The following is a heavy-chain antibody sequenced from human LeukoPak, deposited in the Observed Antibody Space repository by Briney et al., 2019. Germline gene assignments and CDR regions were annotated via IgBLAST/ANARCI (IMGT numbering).Heavy chain of an antibody. J-gene: IGHJ4*02. D-gene: IGHD3-22*01. CDR3: ARESSGYPYYFEY. CDR1: GFTVSTNY. CDR2: LYHGGST. V-gene: IGHV3-53*01. Sequence: PGGSLRLSCAASGFTVSTNYMSWVRQAPGKGLEWVSVLYHGGSTYYADSVKGRFTVSRDNSKNTLYLQMNTLRAEDTAVYYCARESSGYPYYFEYWGQGTLVTVSS.